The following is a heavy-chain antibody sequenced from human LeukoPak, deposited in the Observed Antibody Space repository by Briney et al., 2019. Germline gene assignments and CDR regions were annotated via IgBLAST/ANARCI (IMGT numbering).Heavy chain of an antibody. V-gene: IGHV3-23*01. CDR3: AIKGRSSSWQTDTGRMGNYFDY. J-gene: IGHJ4*02. Sequence: PGGSLRLSCAASGSTFSSYAMSWVRQAPGKGLEWVSAISGSGGSTYHADSVKGRFTISRDNSKNTLYLQMNSLRAEDTAVYYCAIKGRSSSWQTDTGRMGNYFDYWGQGTLVTVSS. CDR2: ISGSGGST. D-gene: IGHD6-13*01. CDR1: GSTFSSYA.